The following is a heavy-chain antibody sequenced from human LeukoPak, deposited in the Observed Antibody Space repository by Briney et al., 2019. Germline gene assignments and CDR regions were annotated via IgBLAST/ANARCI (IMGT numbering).Heavy chain of an antibody. CDR2: IYYSGST. Sequence: SETLSLTCTVSGGSISSYYWSWIRQPPGKGLAWIGYIYYSGSTNYNPSLKSRVTISVDTSKNQFSLKLSSVTAADTAVYYCARDSGTTGEVKFDPWGQGTLVTVSS. CDR1: GGSISSYY. D-gene: IGHD3-10*01. J-gene: IGHJ5*02. CDR3: ARDSGTTGEVKFDP. V-gene: IGHV4-59*01.